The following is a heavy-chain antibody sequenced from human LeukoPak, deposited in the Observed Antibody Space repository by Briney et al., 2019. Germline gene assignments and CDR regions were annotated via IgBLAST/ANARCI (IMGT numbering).Heavy chain of an antibody. J-gene: IGHJ4*02. CDR1: GFTFSSYA. CDR3: AKDNYYGRRYFDY. CDR2: ISYDGSNK. V-gene: IGHV3-30*04. Sequence: GGSLRLSCAASGFTFSSYAMHWVRQAPGKGLEWVAVISYDGSNKYYADSVKGRFTISRDNSKNTLYLQMNSLRAEDTAVYYCAKDNYYGRRYFDYWGQGTLVTVSS. D-gene: IGHD3-10*01.